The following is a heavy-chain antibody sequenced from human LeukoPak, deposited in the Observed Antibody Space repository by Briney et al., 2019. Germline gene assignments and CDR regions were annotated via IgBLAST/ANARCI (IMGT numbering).Heavy chain of an antibody. V-gene: IGHV4-39*01. Sequence: PSETLSLTCTVSGGSISTCSYFWGPIRQPPGKGLEWIGSMYYSGSNYYNPSLQSRVTISVDTSKNQFSLRLTSVTAADTAVYYCARQGGLWLRAPFDYWGQGTLVTVSS. CDR2: MYYSGSN. J-gene: IGHJ4*02. CDR3: ARQGGLWLRAPFDY. CDR1: GGSISTCSYF. D-gene: IGHD5-18*01.